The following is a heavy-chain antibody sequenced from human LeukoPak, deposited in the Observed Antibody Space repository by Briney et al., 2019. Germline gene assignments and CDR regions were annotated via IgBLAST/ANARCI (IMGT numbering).Heavy chain of an antibody. Sequence: GASLRLSCAAPGFTLSSYAMSWVRQAPGKGLEWVSAISGSGGSTYYADPVKGPFTISRDNSKNTMYLQMNSLRAEDTAVYYCANPGGSYLDDAFDIWGQGTMVTVSS. CDR2: ISGSGGST. D-gene: IGHD1-26*01. CDR3: ANPGGSYLDDAFDI. V-gene: IGHV3-23*01. CDR1: GFTLSSYA. J-gene: IGHJ3*02.